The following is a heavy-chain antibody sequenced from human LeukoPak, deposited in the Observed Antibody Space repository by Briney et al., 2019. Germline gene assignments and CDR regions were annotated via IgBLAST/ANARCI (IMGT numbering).Heavy chain of an antibody. CDR2: IIPIFGTA. CDR1: GYTFTSYY. Sequence: SVKVSCKASGYTFTSYYMHWVRQAPGQGLEWMGGIIPIFGTANYAQKFQGRVTITADESTSTAYMELSSLRSEDTAVYYCASHWHGDYVFYYYMDVWGKGTTVTVPS. CDR3: ASHWHGDYVFYYYMDV. V-gene: IGHV1-69*13. J-gene: IGHJ6*03. D-gene: IGHD4-17*01.